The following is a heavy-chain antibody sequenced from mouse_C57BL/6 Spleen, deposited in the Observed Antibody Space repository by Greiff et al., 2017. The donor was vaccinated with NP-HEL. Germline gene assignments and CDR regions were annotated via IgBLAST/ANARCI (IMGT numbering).Heavy chain of an antibody. CDR1: GFTFSSYA. Sequence: VQLQQSGGGLVKPGGSLKLSCAASGFTFSSYAMSWVRQTPEKRLEWVATISDGGSYTYYPDNVKGRFTISRDNAKNNLYLQMSHLKSEDTAMYYCARADGSSTSYFDVWGTGTTVTVSS. D-gene: IGHD1-1*01. V-gene: IGHV5-4*01. CDR3: ARADGSSTSYFDV. J-gene: IGHJ1*03. CDR2: ISDGGSYT.